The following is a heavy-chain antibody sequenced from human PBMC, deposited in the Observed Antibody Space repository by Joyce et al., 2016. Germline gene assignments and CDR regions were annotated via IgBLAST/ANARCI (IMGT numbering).Heavy chain of an antibody. CDR3: AGTFNYPHHDGMDV. Sequence: QVHLVQSGAEVKKSGSSVKVSCKASGGSFNKYTVSWVRQAPGQGLAWRGRIIPMLNMNNHAQEFQGRVTITADKSTTTAYMQLTGLRSDDTAVYFCAGTFNYPHHDGMDVWGQGTTVTVSS. V-gene: IGHV1-69*02. CDR1: GGSFNKYT. D-gene: IGHD5-24*01. CDR2: IIPMLNMN. J-gene: IGHJ6*02.